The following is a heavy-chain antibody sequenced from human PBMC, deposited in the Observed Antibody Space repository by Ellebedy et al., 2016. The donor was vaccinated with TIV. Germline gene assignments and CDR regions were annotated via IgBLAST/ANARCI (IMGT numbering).Heavy chain of an antibody. CDR1: GFTFSRYA. J-gene: IGHJ4*02. D-gene: IGHD5-12*01. V-gene: IGHV3-30*18. CDR2: ISDDGNDK. CDR3: AKGWLPFDY. Sequence: GESLKISXAASGFTFSRYAIHWVRQAPGKGLEWVSLISDDGNDKFYTDSVRGRFTISRDNAKIRVDLQMNSLRVEDTAVYYCAKGWLPFDYWGQGTLVTVSS.